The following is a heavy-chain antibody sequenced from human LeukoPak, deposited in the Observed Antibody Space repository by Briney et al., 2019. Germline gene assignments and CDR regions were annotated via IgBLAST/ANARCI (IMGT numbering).Heavy chain of an antibody. CDR2: INSDGSST. CDR1: RFTLTSYW. V-gene: IGHV3-74*01. Sequence: PGGSLRLSCAPYRFTLTSYWMHSVRQAPGKGLVWVSRINSDGSSTSYADSVKGRFTIPRDNAKNTLYLKMNSLRAEDTAVYYCARTLYSCSRTLTYWRQGTLVTVSS. D-gene: IGHD6-13*01. J-gene: IGHJ4*02. CDR3: ARTLYSCSRTLTY.